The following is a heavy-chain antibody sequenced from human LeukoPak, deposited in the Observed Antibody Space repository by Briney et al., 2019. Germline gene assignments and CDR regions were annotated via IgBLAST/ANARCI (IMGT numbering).Heavy chain of an antibody. CDR3: AKVAILEWLLYVDY. Sequence: PGGSLRLSCAASGFTFSSYGMHWVRQAPGKGLEWVAVIWYDGSNKYYADSVKGRFTISRDNSKNTLYLQMNSLRAEDTAVYYCAKVAILEWLLYVDYWGQGTLVTVSS. D-gene: IGHD3-3*01. V-gene: IGHV3-33*06. J-gene: IGHJ4*02. CDR2: IWYDGSNK. CDR1: GFTFSSYG.